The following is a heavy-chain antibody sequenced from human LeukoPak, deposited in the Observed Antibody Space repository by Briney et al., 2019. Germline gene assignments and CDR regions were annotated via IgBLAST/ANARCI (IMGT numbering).Heavy chain of an antibody. J-gene: IGHJ3*02. D-gene: IGHD2-2*01. CDR1: GFTFSSYS. CDR3: ARSPSCSSTSCYVDI. V-gene: IGHV3-21*01. CDR2: ISSSSSYI. Sequence: PGGSLRLSCAASGFTFSSYSMNWVRQAPGKGLEWVSSISSSSSYIYYTDSVKGRFTISRDNAKNSLYLQMNSLRAEDTAVYYCARSPSCSSTSCYVDIWGQGTMVTVSS.